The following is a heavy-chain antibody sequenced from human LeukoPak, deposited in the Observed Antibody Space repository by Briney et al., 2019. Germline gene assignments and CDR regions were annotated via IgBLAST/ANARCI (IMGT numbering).Heavy chain of an antibody. CDR1: GGSFSGYY. Sequence: SETLSLTCAVYGGSFSGYYWSWIRQPPGKGLEWIGEINHSGSTNYNPSLKSRVIISVDTSKNQFSLKLSSVTAADTAVYYCARGRKYCSSTSCYYYYGMDVWGQGTTVTVSS. V-gene: IGHV4-34*01. CDR2: INHSGST. J-gene: IGHJ6*02. D-gene: IGHD2-2*01. CDR3: ARGRKYCSSTSCYYYYGMDV.